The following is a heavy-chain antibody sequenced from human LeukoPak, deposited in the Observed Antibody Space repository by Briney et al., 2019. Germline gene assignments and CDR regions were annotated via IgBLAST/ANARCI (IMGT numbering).Heavy chain of an antibody. CDR3: AKAVDLATISVDI. V-gene: IGHV3-23*01. CDR1: GFTFSSYG. Sequence: PGGSLRLSCAASGFTFSSYGMNWVRQAPGKGLEWVSGISGSGVYTYYADSVKGRFTISRDNSKNTLYLVMNSLRVDDTAVYYCAKAVDLATISVDIWGQGTMVTVSS. J-gene: IGHJ3*02. D-gene: IGHD5-24*01. CDR2: ISGSGVYT.